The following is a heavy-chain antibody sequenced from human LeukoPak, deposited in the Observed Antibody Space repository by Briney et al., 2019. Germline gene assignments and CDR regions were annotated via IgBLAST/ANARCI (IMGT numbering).Heavy chain of an antibody. CDR3: AREWIPTGITIFGVVIMGPFCD. CDR2: IIPIFGTA. D-gene: IGHD3-3*01. Sequence: SVKVSCKASGGTFSSYAITWVRQAPGQGLEWMGRIIPIFGTANYAQKFQGRVTITTDESTSTAYMELSTLRSDDTAVYYCAREWIPTGITIFGVVIMGPFCDWGQGTLVTVSS. J-gene: IGHJ4*02. CDR1: GGTFSSYA. V-gene: IGHV1-69*05.